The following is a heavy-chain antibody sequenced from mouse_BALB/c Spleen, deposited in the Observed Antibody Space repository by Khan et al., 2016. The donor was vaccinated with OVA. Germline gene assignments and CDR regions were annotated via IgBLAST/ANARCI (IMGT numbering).Heavy chain of an antibody. V-gene: IGHV1-77*01. CDR3: ACRNYFGYTLAY. CDR2: ISPGSGDT. Sequence: QVQLQQPGAELARPGASVKLSCKASGYTFTDYYINWVKQRTGQGLEWIGEISPGSGDTYYNERFKGKATLTADNSSSTASMQLRSLTSVASAVYFCACRNYFGYTLAYAGQRTRVTVAA. CDR1: GYTFTDYY. J-gene: IGHJ3*01. D-gene: IGHD1-2*01.